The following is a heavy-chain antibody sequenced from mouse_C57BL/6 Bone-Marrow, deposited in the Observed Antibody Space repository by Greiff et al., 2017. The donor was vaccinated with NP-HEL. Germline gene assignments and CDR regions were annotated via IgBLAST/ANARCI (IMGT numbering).Heavy chain of an antibody. J-gene: IGHJ3*01. CDR3: ASPLYDGYPAWFAY. CDR2: INPSSGYT. Sequence: VQVVESGAELAKPGASVKLSCKASGYTFTSYWMHWVKQRPGQGLEWIGYINPSSGYTKYNQKFKDKATLTADKSSSTAYMQLSSLTYEDSAVYYCASPLYDGYPAWFAYWGQGTLVTVSA. V-gene: IGHV1-7*01. D-gene: IGHD2-3*01. CDR1: GYTFTSYW.